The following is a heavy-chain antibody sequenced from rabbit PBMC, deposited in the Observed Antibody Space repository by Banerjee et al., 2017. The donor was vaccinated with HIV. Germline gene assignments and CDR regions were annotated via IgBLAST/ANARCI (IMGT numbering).Heavy chain of an antibody. CDR3: ARGGGYAEYGYALNL. D-gene: IGHD6-1*01. CDR2: IYAGSSGST. CDR1: GFSFSSNYY. V-gene: IGHV1S40*01. Sequence: QSLEESGGDLVKPGASLTLTCTASGFSFSSNYYMCWVRQAPGKGLEWIACIYAGSSGSTYYASWAKGRFTISKTSSTTVTLQMTSLTAADTATYFYARGGGYAEYGYALNLWGQGTLVTVS. J-gene: IGHJ4*01.